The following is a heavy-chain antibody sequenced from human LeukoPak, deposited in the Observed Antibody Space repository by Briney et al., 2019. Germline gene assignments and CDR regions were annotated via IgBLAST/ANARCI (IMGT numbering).Heavy chain of an antibody. V-gene: IGHV4-59*01. CDR3: ARDRGYCSGGSCYVWFDP. CDR2: IYYSGST. Sequence: SETLSLTFTVSGGSISSYYWGWIRQPPGKGLEWIGYIYYSGSTNYNPSLKSRVTISVDTSKNQFSLKLSSVTAADTAVYYCARDRGYCSGGSCYVWFDPWGQGTLVTVSS. D-gene: IGHD2-15*01. CDR1: GGSISSYY. J-gene: IGHJ5*02.